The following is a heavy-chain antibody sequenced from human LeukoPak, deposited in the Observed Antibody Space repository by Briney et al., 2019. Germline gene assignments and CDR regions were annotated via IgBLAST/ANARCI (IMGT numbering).Heavy chain of an antibody. V-gene: IGHV3-30*03. J-gene: IGHJ4*02. D-gene: IGHD2-21*01. CDR3: AGAIGYFDY. CDR1: GPTFSSHA. CDR2: ISPDGSNQ. Sequence: PGRSLRLSCAASGPTFSSHAMHWVRQAPGKGLEWVGVISPDGSNQYYIDSVKGRLTISRDNSKNTLYLQMNSLRTEDTAVYYCAGAIGYFDYWGQGTLVTVSS.